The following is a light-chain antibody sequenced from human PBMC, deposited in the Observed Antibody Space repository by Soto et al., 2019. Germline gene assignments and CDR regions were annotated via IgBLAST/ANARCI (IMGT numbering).Light chain of an antibody. CDR3: QSYDSSLISYV. J-gene: IGLJ1*01. V-gene: IGLV1-40*01. CDR2: GNS. Sequence: QSVLTQPPSVSGAPGQRVTISCTGSSSNIGAGYDVHWYQQLPGTAPKLLIYGNSNRPSGVPDRFSGSKSGTSASLAITGLQAEDEADYYCQSYDSSLISYVFGTWTKVTFL. CDR1: SSNIGAGYD.